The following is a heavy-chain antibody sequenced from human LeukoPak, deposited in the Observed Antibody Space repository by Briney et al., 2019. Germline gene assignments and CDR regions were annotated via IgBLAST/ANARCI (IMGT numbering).Heavy chain of an antibody. J-gene: IGHJ3*02. Sequence: SETLSLTCTVSGGSISSSSYYWGWIRQPPGKGLEWIGSIYHSGSTYYNPSLKSRVTISVDTSKNQFSLKLSSVTAADTAVYYCARSTLDYSGRKDAFDIWGQGTMVTVSS. V-gene: IGHV4-39*07. CDR2: IYHSGST. D-gene: IGHD4-11*01. CDR1: GGSISSSSYY. CDR3: ARSTLDYSGRKDAFDI.